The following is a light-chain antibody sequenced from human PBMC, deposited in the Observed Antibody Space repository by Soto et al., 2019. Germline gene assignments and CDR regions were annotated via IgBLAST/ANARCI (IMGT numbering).Light chain of an antibody. J-gene: IGKJ3*01. Sequence: EIVLTQSPGTLSLSPGERATLSCRASQSGSSSYLAWYQQKPGQAPRLLIYGASSRATGNPDRFSGSGSGIDFTLTISRLEPEDFAMYYCQQYGSSLFPFGPGTKVDI. CDR1: QSGSSSY. CDR2: GAS. V-gene: IGKV3-20*01. CDR3: QQYGSSLFP.